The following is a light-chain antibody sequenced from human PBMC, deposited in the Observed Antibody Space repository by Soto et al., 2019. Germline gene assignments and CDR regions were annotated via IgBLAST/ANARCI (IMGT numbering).Light chain of an antibody. J-gene: IGKJ2*01. Sequence: EVVLTQSPGTLSLSPGERATLSCRASQSVSNNYLAWYQQKPGQGPRLLIFGSSDRATGIPARFSGSGSGTDFTLTISRLEPEDFAVYSCQQYGSPPPYSFGQGTKLEIK. V-gene: IGKV3-20*01. CDR2: GSS. CDR1: QSVSNNY. CDR3: QQYGSPPPYS.